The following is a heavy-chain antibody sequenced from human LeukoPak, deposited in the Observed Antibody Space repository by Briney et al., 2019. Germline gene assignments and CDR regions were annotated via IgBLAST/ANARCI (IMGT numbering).Heavy chain of an antibody. V-gene: IGHV4-30-4*08. CDR2: IYCSGST. Sequence: PSETLSLTCTVSGGSISSGDYYWSWIRQPPGTGLEWIGYIYCSGSTYYNPSLKSRVTISVDTSKNQFSLKLSSVTAADTAVYYCARDGYYGSGSPHYMDVWGKGTTVTVSS. D-gene: IGHD3-10*01. CDR3: ARDGYYGSGSPHYMDV. J-gene: IGHJ6*03. CDR1: GGSISSGDYY.